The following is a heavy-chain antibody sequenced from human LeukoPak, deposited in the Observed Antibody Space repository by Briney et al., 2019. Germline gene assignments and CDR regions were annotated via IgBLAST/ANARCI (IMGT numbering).Heavy chain of an antibody. CDR3: ARDYHYCSGGSCYDDGDY. J-gene: IGHJ4*02. Sequence: ASVTVSCTASGYTFTGYYMHWVRQAPGQGLEWMGRINPNSGGTNYAQKFQGRVTMTRDTSISTAYMELSRLRSDDTAVYYCARDYHYCSGGSCYDDGDYWGQGTLVTVSS. D-gene: IGHD2-15*01. CDR1: GYTFTGYY. V-gene: IGHV1-2*06. CDR2: INPNSGGT.